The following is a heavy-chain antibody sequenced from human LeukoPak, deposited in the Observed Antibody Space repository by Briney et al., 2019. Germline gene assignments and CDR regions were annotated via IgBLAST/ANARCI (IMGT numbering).Heavy chain of an antibody. CDR3: AKRMRDTDYYFDY. CDR2: SGSGGNT. CDR1: GFTFSNYA. V-gene: IGHV3-23*01. Sequence: GGSLRLSCAASGFTFSNYAMSWVRQAPGKGLEWVSASGSGGNTYYADSVKGRFTISRDNSKNALYLQMNSLRAEDTAVYYCAKRMRDTDYYFDYWGQGTLVTVSS. D-gene: IGHD5-18*01. J-gene: IGHJ4*02.